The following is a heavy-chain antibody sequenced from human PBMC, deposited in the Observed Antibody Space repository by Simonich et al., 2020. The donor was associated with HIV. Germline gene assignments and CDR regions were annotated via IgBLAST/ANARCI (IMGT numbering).Heavy chain of an antibody. J-gene: IGHJ3*02. CDR2: IGIRDTT. CDR3: AKDQLGTDGFDI. D-gene: IGHD7-27*01. V-gene: IGHV3-23*01. Sequence: EVQLLESGGGLVQPGGSLRLSCAGSGFTFSNYAMTWVGQAPGKGLEWVSGIGIRDTTYYADSVMGRFIISRDNSKKTLYLQMDSLRAGDTALYYCAKDQLGTDGFDIWGQGTMVTVSS. CDR1: GFTFSNYA.